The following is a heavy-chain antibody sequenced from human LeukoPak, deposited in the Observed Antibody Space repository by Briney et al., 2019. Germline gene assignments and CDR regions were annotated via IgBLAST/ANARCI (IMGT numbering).Heavy chain of an antibody. V-gene: IGHV4-31*02. J-gene: IGHJ6*02. CDR3: ARDRYDSYPTDV. D-gene: IGHD3-3*01. CDR2: IYYSGST. CDR1: GGSISSYY. Sequence: SETLSLTCTVSGGSISSYYWSWIRQHPGKGLEWIGYIYYSGSTYYNPSLKSRVTISVDTSKNQFSLKLTSVTAADTAVYYCARDRYDSYPTDVWGQGTTVTVSS.